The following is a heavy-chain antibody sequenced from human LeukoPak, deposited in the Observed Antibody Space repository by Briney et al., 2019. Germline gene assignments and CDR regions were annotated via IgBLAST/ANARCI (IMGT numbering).Heavy chain of an antibody. CDR1: GFTVSSNY. J-gene: IGHJ4*02. CDR2: IYSGGST. V-gene: IGHV3-66*01. CDR3: ARDLAAAGNFDY. D-gene: IGHD6-13*01. Sequence: GGSLRLSCAASGFTVSSNYMSWVRQAPGKGLEWVSVIYSGGSTYYADSVKGRFTISRDNSKNTLYLQMNSLRGEDTAVYYCARDLAAAGNFDYWGQGTLVTVSS.